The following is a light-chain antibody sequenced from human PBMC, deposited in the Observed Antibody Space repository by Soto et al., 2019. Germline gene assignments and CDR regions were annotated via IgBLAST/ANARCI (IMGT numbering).Light chain of an antibody. CDR2: DVS. J-gene: IGKJ4*02. CDR3: QQYNGYTLT. V-gene: IGKV1-5*01. CDR1: QTLRTW. Sequence: EIQMTQSPATLSASVGDRVTITCRASQTLRTWLAWYQQKPGKAPTLLIYDVSILQSGVPSRFSGSGSGTEFTLTISRLQPDDFATYYCQQYNGYTLTFGGGTKVEIK.